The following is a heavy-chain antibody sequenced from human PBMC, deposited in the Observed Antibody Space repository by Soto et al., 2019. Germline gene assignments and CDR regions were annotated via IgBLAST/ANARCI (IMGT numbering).Heavy chain of an antibody. V-gene: IGHV1-2*02. J-gene: IGHJ6*02. CDR3: ARKLELRGSYYYYYDMDV. CDR1: GYTFTDYY. D-gene: IGHD1-7*01. CDR2: INPNSGGT. Sequence: ASVKVSCKASGYTFTDYYMHWVRQAPGQGLEWMGWINPNSGGTNYAQKFQGRVTMTRDTSISTAYMELSRLRSDDTAVYYCARKLELRGSYYYYYDMDVWGQGTTVTVS.